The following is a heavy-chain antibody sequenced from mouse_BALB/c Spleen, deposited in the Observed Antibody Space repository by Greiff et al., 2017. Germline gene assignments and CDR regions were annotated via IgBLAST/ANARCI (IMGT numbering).Heavy chain of an antibody. CDR2: IYYSGTI. V-gene: IGHV3-5*02. J-gene: IGHJ3*01. D-gene: IGHD1-1*01. CDR3: ARDGSLRYGSSPFAY. CDR1: GISITTGNYR. Sequence: EVQRVESGPGLVKPSQTVSLTCTVTGISITTGNYRWSWIRQFPGNKLEWIGYIYYSGTITYNPSLTSRTTITRDTSKNQFFLEMNSLTAEDTATYYCARDGSLRYGSSPFAYWGQGTLVTVSA.